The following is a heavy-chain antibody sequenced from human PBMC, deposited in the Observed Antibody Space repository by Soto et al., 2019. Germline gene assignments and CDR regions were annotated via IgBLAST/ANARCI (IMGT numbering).Heavy chain of an antibody. Sequence: GEALKISCQGSGYSFADSWIGWVRQVPGRGLEWVGIIYPGYSDIRYRPSFQGRVTISADKSVNTAYLQWSSLRASDTAIYYCARHPGSGTLFANWGQGTPVTVSS. CDR3: ARHPGSGTLFAN. D-gene: IGHD2-15*01. CDR2: IYPGYSDI. J-gene: IGHJ4*02. CDR1: GYSFADSW. V-gene: IGHV5-51*01.